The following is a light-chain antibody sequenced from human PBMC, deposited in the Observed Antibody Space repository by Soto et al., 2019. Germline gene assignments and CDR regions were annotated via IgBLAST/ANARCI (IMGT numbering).Light chain of an antibody. CDR2: AAS. V-gene: IGKV1-17*01. CDR3: LQHNSDPYN. CDR1: QGISND. Sequence: DIQMTQSPSSLSASVGDRVTITCRASQGISNDLGRYQQKPGKAPKRLISAASSLQSGVPSRVSGSGSGTEFSRTISSLQTKDFATEDWLQHNSDPYNFGQGTNLESK. J-gene: IGKJ2*01.